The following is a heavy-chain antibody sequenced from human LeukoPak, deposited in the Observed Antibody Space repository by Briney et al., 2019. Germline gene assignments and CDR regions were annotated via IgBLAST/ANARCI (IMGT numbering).Heavy chain of an antibody. V-gene: IGHV4-59*08. J-gene: IGHJ3*02. CDR2: ISYTGSA. CDR3: ARRLRHCSSTSCYPGSAFDI. CDR1: GGYINSHY. D-gene: IGHD2-2*01. Sequence: PSETLSLTCTVSGGYINSHYWGWIRQPPGKVLEYVGYISYTGSAIYSPSLKSRVTISVDTSKNQFSLKLSSVTAADTAVYYCARRLRHCSSTSCYPGSAFDIWGQGTMVTVSS.